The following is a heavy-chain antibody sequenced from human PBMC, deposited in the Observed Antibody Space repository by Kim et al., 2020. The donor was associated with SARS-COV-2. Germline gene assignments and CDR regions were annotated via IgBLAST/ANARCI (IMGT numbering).Heavy chain of an antibody. D-gene: IGHD3-10*01. CDR1: GYSISSTSSINSDYF. V-gene: IGHV4-38-2*02. Sequence: SETLSLTCTVSGYSISSTSSINSDYFWGWIRQPPGKGLEWIATIYHNGSTYYNPSLKSRATISLDTSKNRFSLKLNSVTAADTAVYYCARDYGANFGEFYFDFWGQGTLVTVSS. CDR3: ARDYGANFGEFYFDF. CDR2: IYHNGST. J-gene: IGHJ4*02.